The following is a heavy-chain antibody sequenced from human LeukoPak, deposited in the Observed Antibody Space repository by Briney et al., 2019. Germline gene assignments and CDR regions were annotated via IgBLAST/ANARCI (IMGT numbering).Heavy chain of an antibody. D-gene: IGHD3-22*01. CDR1: GYTFTSYG. V-gene: IGHV1-69*05. J-gene: IGHJ4*02. CDR3: AREYYDSSGSIDY. Sequence: SVKVSCKASGYTFTSYGISWVRQAPGQGLEWMGRIIPIFGTANYAQKFQGRVTITTDESTSTAYMELSSLRSEDTAVYYCAREYYDSSGSIDYWGQGTLVTVSS. CDR2: IIPIFGTA.